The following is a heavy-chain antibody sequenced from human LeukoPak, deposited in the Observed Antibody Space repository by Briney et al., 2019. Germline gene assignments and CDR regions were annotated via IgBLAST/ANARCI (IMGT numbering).Heavy chain of an antibody. CDR3: ARDGSSTSCYPLCWFDP. Sequence: GGSLRLSCAASGFTFSSYSMNWVRQAPGKGLECVSSISSSSSYIYYADSVKGRFTIYRDNAKNSLYLQMNSLRAEDTAVYYCARDGSSTSCYPLCWFDPWGQGTLVTVSS. D-gene: IGHD2-2*01. CDR1: GFTFSSYS. V-gene: IGHV3-21*01. J-gene: IGHJ5*02. CDR2: ISSSSSYI.